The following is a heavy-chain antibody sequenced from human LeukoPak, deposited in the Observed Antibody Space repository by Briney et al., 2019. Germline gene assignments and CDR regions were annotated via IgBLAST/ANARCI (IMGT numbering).Heavy chain of an antibody. CDR1: GFTFSSYG. J-gene: IGHJ4*02. CDR3: ARGDEYGDDEPSDY. Sequence: GRSLRLSCAASGFTFSSYGMHWVRQAPGKGLEWVAVIWYDGSNKYYADSVKGRFTISRDNSKNTLYLQMNSLRAEDTAVYYCARGDEYGDDEPSDYWGQGTLVTVSS. D-gene: IGHD4-17*01. CDR2: IWYDGSNK. V-gene: IGHV3-33*01.